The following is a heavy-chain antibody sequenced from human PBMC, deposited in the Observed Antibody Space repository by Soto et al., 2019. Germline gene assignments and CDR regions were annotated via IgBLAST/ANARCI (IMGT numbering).Heavy chain of an antibody. CDR3: ARYCGGDCYTD. J-gene: IGHJ4*02. D-gene: IGHD2-21*02. CDR1: GYTFTSYG. CDR2: ISVYDGNT. Sequence: QVQLVQSGAEVKKPGASVKVSCKTSGYTFTSYGINWVRQAPGQGLEWMGWISVYDGNTNYAQNLQGRVTMTTDTSTRPAYMELRSLRSDDTAVYYCARYCGGDCYTDWGQGTLVTVSS. V-gene: IGHV1-18*04.